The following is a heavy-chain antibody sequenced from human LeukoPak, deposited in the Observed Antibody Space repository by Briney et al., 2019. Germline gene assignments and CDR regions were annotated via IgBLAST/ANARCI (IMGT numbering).Heavy chain of an antibody. Sequence: PGGSLRLSCAASRFTVSSNYMSWVRQAPGKGLEWVSVIYSGGSTYYADSVKGRFTISRDNSKNTLYLQMNSLRAEDTAVYYCARALYSYGYPYYFDYWGQGTLVTVSS. CDR2: IYSGGST. CDR1: RFTVSSNY. CDR3: ARALYSYGYPYYFDY. V-gene: IGHV3-53*01. J-gene: IGHJ4*02. D-gene: IGHD5-18*01.